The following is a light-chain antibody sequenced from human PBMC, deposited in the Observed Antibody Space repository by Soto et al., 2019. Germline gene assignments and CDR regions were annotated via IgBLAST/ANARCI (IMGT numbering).Light chain of an antibody. J-gene: IGKJ1*01. V-gene: IGKV1-9*01. CDR3: QQFISYLWT. Sequence: DIQLTQSPSLLSASVGDRITITCRASPAIANYFAWYQQKPGEAPKLLIYGASPLQGGVPSRFSGSADGAEFTLTISNLQPEDIATYYCQQFISYLWTFGQGTKVEIK. CDR2: GAS. CDR1: PAIANY.